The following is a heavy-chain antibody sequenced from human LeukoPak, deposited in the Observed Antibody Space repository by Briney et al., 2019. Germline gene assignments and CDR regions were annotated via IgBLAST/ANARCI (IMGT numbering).Heavy chain of an antibody. CDR2: INHSGST. D-gene: IGHD3-10*01. CDR1: GGSFSGYY. V-gene: IGHV4-34*01. CDR3: ARGVFGRFDP. J-gene: IGHJ5*02. Sequence: SETLSLTCAVYGGSFSGYYWSWIRQPPGKGLEWIGEINHSGSTNYNPSLKSRVTISVDTSKNQFSLKLSSVTAADTAAYYCARGVFGRFDPWGQGTLVTVSS.